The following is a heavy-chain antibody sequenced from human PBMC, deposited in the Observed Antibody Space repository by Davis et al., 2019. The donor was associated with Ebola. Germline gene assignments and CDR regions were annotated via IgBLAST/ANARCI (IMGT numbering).Heavy chain of an antibody. CDR3: ARPQAAAAVYYYYGMDV. J-gene: IGHJ6*02. Sequence: PGESLKISCAASGFTFSSYGMHWVRQAPGKGLEWVAVIWYDGSNKYYADSVKGRFTISRDNSKNTLYLQMNSLRAEDTAVYYCARPQAAAAVYYYYGMDVWGQGTTVTISS. D-gene: IGHD6-13*01. CDR2: IWYDGSNK. V-gene: IGHV3-33*01. CDR1: GFTFSSYG.